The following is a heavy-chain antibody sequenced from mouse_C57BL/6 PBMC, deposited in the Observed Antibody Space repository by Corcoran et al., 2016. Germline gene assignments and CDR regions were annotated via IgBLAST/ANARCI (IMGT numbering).Heavy chain of an antibody. V-gene: IGHV9-3*01. CDR2: INTYSGVP. D-gene: IGHD1-1*01. J-gene: IGHJ3*01. CDR1: GYTFTTYG. CDR3: ARNDYYGSSPAWFAY. Sequence: QIQLVQSGPELKKPGETVKISCKASGYTFTTYGMSWVKQAPGKGLKRMGWINTYSGVPTYADDFKGRFAFSLETSASTAYLQINNLKNEDTATYFCARNDYYGSSPAWFAYWGQGTLVTVSA.